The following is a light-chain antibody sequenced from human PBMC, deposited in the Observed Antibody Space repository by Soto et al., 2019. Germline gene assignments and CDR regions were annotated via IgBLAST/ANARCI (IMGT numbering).Light chain of an antibody. CDR3: QAYDTSLNGYV. CDR2: DNT. V-gene: IGLV1-40*01. Sequence: QSVLTQPPSVSGAPGQRVTISCTGSSSNFGAGYHVHWYQQLPETAPKLLIYDNTNRPSGVPDRFSGSKSDTSASLAITGLQAEDEADYYCQAYDTSLNGYVFGTGTQLTVL. J-gene: IGLJ1*01. CDR1: SSNFGAGYH.